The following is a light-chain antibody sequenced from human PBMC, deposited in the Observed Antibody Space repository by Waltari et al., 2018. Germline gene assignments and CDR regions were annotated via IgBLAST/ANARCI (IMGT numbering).Light chain of an antibody. CDR1: GSDVGAYDD. CDR2: DVY. CDR3: SSYTSSGVV. V-gene: IGLV2-14*01. Sequence: QSALTQPASVSGSPGQAIIISCTGTGSDVGAYDDVSWYQQYPGKAPRLIIYDVYNRPSGVSNRFSGSKSDNTASLTISGLQAEDESVYYCSSYTSSGVVFGGGTKLTVL. J-gene: IGLJ2*01.